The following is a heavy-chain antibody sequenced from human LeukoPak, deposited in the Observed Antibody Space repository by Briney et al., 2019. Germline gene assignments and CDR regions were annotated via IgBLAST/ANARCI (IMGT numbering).Heavy chain of an antibody. CDR1: GYTLTELS. Sequence: GASVKVSCMVSGYTLTELSMHWVRQAPGKGLEWMGGFDPEDGETIYAQKFQGRVTMTEDTSTDTAYMELSSLRSEDTAVYYCATELRFWSGYYTRFTFDYWGQGTLVTVSS. J-gene: IGHJ4*02. CDR2: FDPEDGET. D-gene: IGHD3-3*01. V-gene: IGHV1-24*01. CDR3: ATELRFWSGYYTRFTFDY.